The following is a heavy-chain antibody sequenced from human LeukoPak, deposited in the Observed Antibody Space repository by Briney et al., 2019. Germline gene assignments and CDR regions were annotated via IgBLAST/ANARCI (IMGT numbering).Heavy chain of an antibody. CDR1: GFTFSSYG. D-gene: IGHD3-10*01. Sequence: GGSLRLSCAASGFTFSSYGMSWVRQAPGKGLEWVSAISGSGGSTYYADSVKGRFTISRDNSKNTLYLQMNGLRAEDTAVYYCARVTMVRGIDPWGQGTLVTVSS. J-gene: IGHJ5*02. V-gene: IGHV3-23*01. CDR2: ISGSGGST. CDR3: ARVTMVRGIDP.